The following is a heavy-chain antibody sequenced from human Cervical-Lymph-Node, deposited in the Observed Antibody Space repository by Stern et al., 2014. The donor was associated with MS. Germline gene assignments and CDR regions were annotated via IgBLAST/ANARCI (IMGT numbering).Heavy chain of an antibody. V-gene: IGHV4-59*08. Sequence: QVQLVQSGPGLVKPSETLSLTCTVSGGSISSYYWSWIRQPPGKGLEWIGYIYHSGGTNYNPSLASRVTISLDPSKTQVSLKLTSVTAADTAVYYCARGFSSSWYGGRWFAPWGQGTLVTVSA. J-gene: IGHJ5*02. CDR1: GGSISSYY. D-gene: IGHD6-13*01. CDR3: ARGFSSSWYGGRWFAP. CDR2: IYHSGGT.